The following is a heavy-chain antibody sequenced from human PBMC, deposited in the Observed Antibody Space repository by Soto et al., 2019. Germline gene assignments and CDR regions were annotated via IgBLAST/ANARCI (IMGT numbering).Heavy chain of an antibody. CDR3: AREGVDTMIVVFDY. J-gene: IGHJ4*02. V-gene: IGHV4-4*07. D-gene: IGHD3-22*01. CDR1: GGSINSYY. Sequence: QVQLQESGPGLVKPSETLSLTCTVSGGSINSYYWSWIRQPAGKGLEWIGRIYTSGSTNYNPSLKSRVTMSVDTSKNQFSLKLSSVTAADTAVYYCAREGVDTMIVVFDYWGQGTLVTVSS. CDR2: IYTSGST.